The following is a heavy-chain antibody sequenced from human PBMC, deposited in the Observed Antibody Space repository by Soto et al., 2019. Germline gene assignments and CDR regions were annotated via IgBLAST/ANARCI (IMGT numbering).Heavy chain of an antibody. V-gene: IGHV1-69*01. CDR1: GGTFSRHA. D-gene: IGHD6-13*01. Sequence: QVQLVQSGSEVKMPGSSVKVSCKTSGGTFSRHATNWVRQAPGQGLEWMGGIIPLFGTTNYAQKFKGRVTISADESTSTAYMELISLTSEDEAVYYCARAAIHGSSWYFWFDPGGQGTLVTVSS. CDR2: IIPLFGTT. CDR3: ARAAIHGSSWYFWFDP. J-gene: IGHJ5*02.